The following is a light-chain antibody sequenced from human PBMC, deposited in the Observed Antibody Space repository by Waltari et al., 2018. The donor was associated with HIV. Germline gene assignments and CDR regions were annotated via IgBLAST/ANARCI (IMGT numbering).Light chain of an antibody. CDR3: STHTTNDTLE. CDR2: DVT. V-gene: IGLV2-14*03. J-gene: IGLJ2*01. Sequence: QSALTQPASVSGSPGQSVTISCTGTSSHFGLYNFVSWYQQYPGNVPKVIIYDVTSRPSGVPTRFSGSRSGNTASLTISGLQVDDEAVYYCSTHTTNDTLEFGGGTKLTVL. CDR1: SSHFGLYNF.